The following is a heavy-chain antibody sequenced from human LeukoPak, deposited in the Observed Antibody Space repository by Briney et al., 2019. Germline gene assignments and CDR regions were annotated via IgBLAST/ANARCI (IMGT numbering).Heavy chain of an antibody. J-gene: IGHJ4*02. CDR2: ISYDGSNK. CDR1: GFTFSSYA. Sequence: GRSLRLSCAASGFTFSSYAMHWVRQAPGKGLEWVAVISYDGSNKYYADSVKGRFTISRDNSKNTLYLQMNSLRAEDTAVYYCARDAGNYDILTGYSHYWGQGTLVTVSS. CDR3: ARDAGNYDILTGYSHY. V-gene: IGHV3-30*04. D-gene: IGHD3-9*01.